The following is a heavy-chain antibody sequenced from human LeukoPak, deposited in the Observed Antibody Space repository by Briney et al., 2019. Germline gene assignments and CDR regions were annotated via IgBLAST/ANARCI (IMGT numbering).Heavy chain of an antibody. Sequence: PSETLSLTCTVSGGSISSTGYYWGWIRQPPGKGLEWIGYIYYSGSTNYNPSLKSRVTISVDTSKNQFSLKLSSVTAADTAVYYCAREPPVLRYFDWLSPPAYYFDYWGQGTLVTVSS. CDR1: GGSISSTGYY. V-gene: IGHV4-61*08. CDR2: IYYSGST. J-gene: IGHJ4*02. CDR3: AREPPVLRYFDWLSPPAYYFDY. D-gene: IGHD3-9*01.